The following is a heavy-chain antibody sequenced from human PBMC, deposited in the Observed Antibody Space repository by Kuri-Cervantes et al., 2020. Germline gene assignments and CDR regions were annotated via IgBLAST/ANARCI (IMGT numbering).Heavy chain of an antibody. CDR3: ARDWSSGWYAVDYFDY. J-gene: IGHJ4*02. CDR1: GFTFSSYA. D-gene: IGHD6-19*01. V-gene: IGHV3-23*01. Sequence: LSLTCAASGFTFSSYAMSWVRQAPGKGLEWVSAISGSGGSTSYAQKFQGRVTMTRDTSTSTVYMELSSLRSEDTAVYYCARDWSSGWYAVDYFDYWGQGTLVTVSS. CDR2: ISGSGGST.